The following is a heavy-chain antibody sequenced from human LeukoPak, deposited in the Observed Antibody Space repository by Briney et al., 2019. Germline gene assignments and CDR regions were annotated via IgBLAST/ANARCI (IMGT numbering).Heavy chain of an antibody. CDR3: ARDGQWPKAWFDP. CDR2: IVSDGSST. CDR1: GFTFSSSL. Sequence: TGGSLRLSCTASGFTFSSSLMHWVRQVPGKGLVWVSRIVSDGSSTSYADSVKGRFTISRDNAKNTLYLQMNSLRAEDTAVYYCARDGQWPKAWFDPWGQGTLVTVSS. D-gene: IGHD6-19*01. J-gene: IGHJ5*02. V-gene: IGHV3-74*01.